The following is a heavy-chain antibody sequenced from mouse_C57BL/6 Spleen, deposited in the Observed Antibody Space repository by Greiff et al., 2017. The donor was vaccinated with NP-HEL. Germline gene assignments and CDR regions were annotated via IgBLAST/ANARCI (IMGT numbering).Heavy chain of an antibody. CDR1: GYTFTSYW. J-gene: IGHJ1*03. CDR3: ATYYGGRGWYFDV. CDR2: IDPSDSYT. D-gene: IGHD1-1*01. V-gene: IGHV1-69*01. Sequence: VQLQQPGAELVMPGASVKLSCKASGYTFTSYWMHWVKQRPGQGLEWIGEIDPSDSYTNYNQKFKGKSTLTVDKSSSTAYMQLSSLTSEDSAVYYCATYYGGRGWYFDVWGTGTTVTVSS.